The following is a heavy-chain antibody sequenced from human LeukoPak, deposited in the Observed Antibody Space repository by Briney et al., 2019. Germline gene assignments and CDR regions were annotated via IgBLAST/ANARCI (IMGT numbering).Heavy chain of an antibody. V-gene: IGHV4-4*07. CDR3: ARIDYGDYNFYYYYMDV. D-gene: IGHD4-17*01. CDR2: IYTSGST. J-gene: IGHJ6*03. CDR1: GGSISSYY. Sequence: TSETLSLTCTVSGGSISSYYWSWIRQPAGKGLEWIGRIYTSGSTNYNPSLKSRVTISVDTSKNQFSLSLNSVTAADTAVYYCARIDYGDYNFYYYYMDVWGKGTTVTVSS.